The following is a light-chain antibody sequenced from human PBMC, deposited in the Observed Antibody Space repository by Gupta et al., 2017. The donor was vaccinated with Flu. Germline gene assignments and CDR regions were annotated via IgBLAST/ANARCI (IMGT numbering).Light chain of an antibody. V-gene: IGLV2-8*01. CDR1: SSDVGGFNY. Sequence: TSSDVGGFNYVSWYQQHPGRAPKLIIYEVIKRPSGVPDRFSGSNSGITASLTVSGLQPEDEADYYCSSYAGGNKRVFGTGTKVTVL. J-gene: IGLJ1*01. CDR3: SSYAGGNKRV. CDR2: EVI.